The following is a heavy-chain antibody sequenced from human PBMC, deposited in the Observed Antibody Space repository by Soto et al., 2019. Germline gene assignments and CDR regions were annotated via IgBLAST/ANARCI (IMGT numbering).Heavy chain of an antibody. CDR1: GFTFSSYW. V-gene: IGHV3-74*01. Sequence: EVQLVESGGGLVQPGGSLRLSCAASGFTFSSYWMHWVRQAPGKGLVWVSRINSDGSSTSYADSVKGRFTISRDNAKKKLYLQMNSLRAQDTGVYYAERNRGVVPAAKGGGGYYYYRMDVWGQGTTVTVSS. D-gene: IGHD2-2*01. CDR2: INSDGSST. CDR3: ERNRGVVPAAKGGGGYYYYRMDV. J-gene: IGHJ6*02.